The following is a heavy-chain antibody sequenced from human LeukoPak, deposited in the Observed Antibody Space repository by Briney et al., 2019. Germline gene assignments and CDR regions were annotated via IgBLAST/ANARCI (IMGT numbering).Heavy chain of an antibody. CDR3: ARDRAAAGPNYFDP. D-gene: IGHD6-13*01. J-gene: IGHJ5*02. CDR2: IYHTGST. Sequence: SGTLSLTCAVSGGSISSGNWWNWVRQPPGKGLEWIGEIYHTGSTNYDPALKSRVTISVDKSKNHFSLKLSSVTAADTAVYYCARDRAAAGPNYFDPWGQGTLVTVSS. CDR1: GGSISSGNW. V-gene: IGHV4-4*02.